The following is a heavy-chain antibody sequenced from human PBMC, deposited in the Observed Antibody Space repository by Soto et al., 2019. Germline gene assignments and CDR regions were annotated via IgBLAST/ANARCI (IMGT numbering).Heavy chain of an antibody. CDR1: GGSISSGGYY. CDR2: IYYSGST. Sequence: QVQLQESGPGLVKPSQTLSLTCTVSGGSISSGGYYWSRIRQHPGKGLEWIGYIYYSGSTYYNPSRKSRVTISVDTSKNQFSLKLSSVTAADTAVYYCARDAYYYGSGSYYNYFDYWGQGTLVTVSS. D-gene: IGHD3-10*01. J-gene: IGHJ4*02. CDR3: ARDAYYYGSGSYYNYFDY. V-gene: IGHV4-31*03.